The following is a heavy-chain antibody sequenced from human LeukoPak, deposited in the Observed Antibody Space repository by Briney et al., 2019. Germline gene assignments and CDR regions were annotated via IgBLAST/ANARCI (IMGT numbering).Heavy chain of an antibody. D-gene: IGHD2-2*01. Sequence: PGGSLRLSCAASGFTFSSYSMNWVRQAPGKGLEWVSSISSSSSYIYYADSVKGRFTISRDNAKNSLYLQMNSLRAEDTAVYYCARDFVSMSVVVPAAPDYWGQGTLVTVSS. V-gene: IGHV3-21*01. J-gene: IGHJ4*02. CDR3: ARDFVSMSVVVPAAPDY. CDR1: GFTFSSYS. CDR2: ISSSSSYI.